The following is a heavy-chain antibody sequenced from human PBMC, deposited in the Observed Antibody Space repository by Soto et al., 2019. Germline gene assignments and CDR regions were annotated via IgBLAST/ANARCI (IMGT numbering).Heavy chain of an antibody. Sequence: LRLSFAASGXTFSSYWMSWVRQAPGKGLEWVANIKQDGSEKYYVDSVKGRFTISRDNAKNSLYLQMNSLRAEDTAMYYCARHMGDYYDSSGYYYYYGMDVWGQGTTVTVSS. CDR2: IKQDGSEK. J-gene: IGHJ6*02. V-gene: IGHV3-7*03. CDR3: ARHMGDYYDSSGYYYYYGMDV. CDR1: GXTFSSYW. D-gene: IGHD3-22*01.